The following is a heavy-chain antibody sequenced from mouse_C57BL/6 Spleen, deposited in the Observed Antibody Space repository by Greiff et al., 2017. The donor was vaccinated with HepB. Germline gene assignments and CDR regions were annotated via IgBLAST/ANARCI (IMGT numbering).Heavy chain of an antibody. CDR3: ARGRSTMVTYYFDY. CDR1: GYTFTSYW. D-gene: IGHD2-2*01. V-gene: IGHV1-55*01. Sequence: VQLQQSGAELVKPGASVKMSCKASGYTFTSYWITWVKQRPGQGLEWIGDIYPGSGSTNYNEKFKSKATLTVDTSSSTAYMQLRSLTSEDSAVYYCARGRSTMVTYYFDYWGQGTTLTVSS. CDR2: IYPGSGST. J-gene: IGHJ2*01.